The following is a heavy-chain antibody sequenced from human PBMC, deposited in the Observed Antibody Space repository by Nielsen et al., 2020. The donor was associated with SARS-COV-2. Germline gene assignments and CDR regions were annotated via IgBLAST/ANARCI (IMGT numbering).Heavy chain of an antibody. D-gene: IGHD6-13*01. Sequence: GGSLRLSCAASGFTVSSNYMSWVRQAPGKGLEWVSAISGSGGSTYYADSVKGRFTISRDNSKNTLYLQMNSLRAEDTAVYYCAKDTSGYSSSWYPLLYYGMDVWGQGTTVTVSS. CDR3: AKDTSGYSSSWYPLLYYGMDV. CDR1: GFTVSSNY. V-gene: IGHV3-23*01. CDR2: ISGSGGST. J-gene: IGHJ6*02.